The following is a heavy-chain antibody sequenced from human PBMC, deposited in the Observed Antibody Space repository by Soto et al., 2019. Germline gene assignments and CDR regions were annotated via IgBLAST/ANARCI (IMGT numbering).Heavy chain of an antibody. CDR1: GYTFTSYA. CDR2: INAGNGNT. CDR3: ARKWELLFLDY. Sequence: GASVKVSCKASGYTFTSYAMHWVRQAPGQRLEWMGWINAGNGNTKYSQKFQGRVTITRDTSTSTAYMELSSLRSDDTAVYYCARKWELLFLDYWGQGTLVTVSS. D-gene: IGHD1-26*01. V-gene: IGHV1-3*01. J-gene: IGHJ4*02.